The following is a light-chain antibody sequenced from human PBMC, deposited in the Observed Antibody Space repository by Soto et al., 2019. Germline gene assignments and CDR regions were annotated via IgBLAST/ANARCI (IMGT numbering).Light chain of an antibody. CDR2: EVN. CDR3: ASDTSRGTRV. Sequence: QSALTQPASVSGSPGQSITISCTGTSSDVGGYNYVSLYQQRPGKAPKLMIYEVNNRPSGVSNRFSGSKSGNTASLTISGLQAEDEADYCCASDTSRGTRVFGTGTKLTVL. CDR1: SSDVGGYNY. J-gene: IGLJ1*01. V-gene: IGLV2-14*01.